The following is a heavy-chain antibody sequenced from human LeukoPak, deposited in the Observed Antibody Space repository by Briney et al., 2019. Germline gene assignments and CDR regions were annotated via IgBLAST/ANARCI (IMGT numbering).Heavy chain of an antibody. CDR2: IYYSGST. Sequence: PSETLSLTCTVSGGSISSSSYYWGWIRQPPGKGLEWIGSIYYSGSTYYNPSLKSRVTISVDTSKNQFSLKLSSVTAADTAVYYRAKDSRGDYYGSGSYDYWGQGTLVTVSS. J-gene: IGHJ4*02. V-gene: IGHV4-39*07. CDR1: GGSISSSSYY. CDR3: AKDSRGDYYGSGSYDY. D-gene: IGHD3-10*01.